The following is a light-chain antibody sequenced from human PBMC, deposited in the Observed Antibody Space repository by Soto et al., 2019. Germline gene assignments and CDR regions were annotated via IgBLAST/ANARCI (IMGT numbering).Light chain of an antibody. V-gene: IGKV3-15*01. CDR2: GAS. CDR3: RQYTNWPQN. CDR1: QTVSTN. Sequence: EIVMTQSQVTISASPGERATLSCRASQTVSTNLAWYQQRPGQAPRLLIYGASTRVTGIPPRFSGSVSGTDFTLTISSLQSEDFAVYFCRQYTNWPQNFGQGTKLESK. J-gene: IGKJ2*01.